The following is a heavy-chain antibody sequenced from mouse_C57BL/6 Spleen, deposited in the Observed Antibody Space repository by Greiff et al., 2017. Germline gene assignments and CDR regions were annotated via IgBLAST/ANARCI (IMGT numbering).Heavy chain of an antibody. CDR2: INYDGSST. J-gene: IGHJ4*01. CDR3: ARYYGSSYVLYYAMDY. Sequence: EVQVVESEGGLVQPGSSMKLSCTASGFTFSDYYMAWVRQVPEKGLEWVANINYDGSSTYYLDSLKSRFIISRDNAKNILYLQMSSLKSEDTATYYCARYYGSSYVLYYAMDYWGQGTSVTVSS. V-gene: IGHV5-16*01. CDR1: GFTFSDYY. D-gene: IGHD1-1*01.